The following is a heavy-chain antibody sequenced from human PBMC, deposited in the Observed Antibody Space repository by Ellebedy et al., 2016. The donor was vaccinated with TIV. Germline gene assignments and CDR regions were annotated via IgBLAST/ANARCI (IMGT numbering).Heavy chain of an antibody. Sequence: SETLSLTCTVSGGSISSGGYYWSWIRQPPGKGLEWIGYIYYSGSTNYNPSLKSRVTISVDTSKNQFSLKLSSVTAADTAVYYCARTTRTILGGMDVWGQGTTVTVSS. CDR2: IYYSGST. J-gene: IGHJ6*02. CDR1: GGSISSGGYY. CDR3: ARTTRTILGGMDV. V-gene: IGHV4-61*08. D-gene: IGHD3-3*01.